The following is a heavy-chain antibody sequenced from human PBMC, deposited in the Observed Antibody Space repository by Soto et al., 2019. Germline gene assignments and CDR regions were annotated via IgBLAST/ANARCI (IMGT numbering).Heavy chain of an antibody. CDR2: ISAYNGNT. CDR1: GYTFTSYG. Sequence: QVQLVQSGAEVKKPGASVKVSCKASGYTFTSYGISWVRQAPGQGLEWMGWISAYNGNTHYAQKLQGRVTMTTDTSTSTAYMELRSLRSDDTAVYYCARYNWNYTKLHYYYYYYMDVWGKGTTVTVSS. V-gene: IGHV1-18*01. D-gene: IGHD1-7*01. CDR3: ARYNWNYTKLHYYYYYYMDV. J-gene: IGHJ6*03.